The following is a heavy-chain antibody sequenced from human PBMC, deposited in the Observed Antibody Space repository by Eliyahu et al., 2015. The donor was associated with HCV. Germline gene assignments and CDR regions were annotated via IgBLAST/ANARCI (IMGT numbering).Heavy chain of an antibody. D-gene: IGHD4-23*01. Sequence: QVQLVESGGGVVQPGRSLRLSCAASGFTFSSYGMHWVRQAPGKGLGWVAVIWYDGSNKYYADSVKGRFTISRDNSKNTLYLQMNSLRAEDTAVYYCARETYGGNSCFDYWGQGTLVTVSS. CDR1: GFTFSSYG. CDR3: ARETYGGNSCFDY. CDR2: IWYDGSNK. V-gene: IGHV3-33*01. J-gene: IGHJ4*02.